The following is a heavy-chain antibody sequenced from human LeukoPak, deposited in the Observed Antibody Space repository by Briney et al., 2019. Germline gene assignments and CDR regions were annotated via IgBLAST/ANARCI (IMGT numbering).Heavy chain of an antibody. CDR1: GGSISSYY. CDR3: ARDNAMGFDY. D-gene: IGHD3-16*01. Sequence: SETLSLTCTVSGGSISSYYRSWIRQPPGKGLEWIGYIYYSGSTNYNPSLKSRVTISVDTSKNQFSLKLSSVAAADTAVYYCARDNAMGFDYWGQGTLVTVSS. CDR2: IYYSGST. V-gene: IGHV4-59*01. J-gene: IGHJ4*02.